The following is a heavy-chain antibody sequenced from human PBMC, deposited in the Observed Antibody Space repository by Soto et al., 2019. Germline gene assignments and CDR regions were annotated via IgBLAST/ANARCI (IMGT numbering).Heavy chain of an antibody. CDR2: INPNSGGT. Sequence: QVQLVQSGAEVKKPGASVKVSCKASGYTFTGYYMHWVRQAPGQGLEWMGWINPNSGGTNYAQKFQGWVTMTRDTSISTAYMELSRLRSDDTAVYYCARVPRIAAAGTPAYYYGMDVWGQGTTVTVSS. CDR3: ARVPRIAAAGTPAYYYGMDV. CDR1: GYTFTGYY. V-gene: IGHV1-2*04. D-gene: IGHD6-13*01. J-gene: IGHJ6*02.